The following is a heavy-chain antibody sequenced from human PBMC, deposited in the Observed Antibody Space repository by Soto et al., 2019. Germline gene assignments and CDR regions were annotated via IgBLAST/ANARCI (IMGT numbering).Heavy chain of an antibody. Sequence: SETLSLTCTVSGGSTSSGDYYWSWIRQPPGKGLEWIGYIYYSGSTNYNPSLKSRVTISVDKSKNQFSLKLSSVTAADTAVYYCARGGYNWNDGSRGYYYGMDVWGQGTTVTVSS. CDR2: IYYSGST. CDR1: GGSTSSGDYY. V-gene: IGHV4-30-4*01. CDR3: ARGGYNWNDGSRGYYYGMDV. J-gene: IGHJ6*02. D-gene: IGHD1-20*01.